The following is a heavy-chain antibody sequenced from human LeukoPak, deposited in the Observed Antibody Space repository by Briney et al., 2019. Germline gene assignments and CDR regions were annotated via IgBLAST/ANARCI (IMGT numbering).Heavy chain of an antibody. CDR3: ARDGPTNSMDV. CDR2: VGTTSSQS. J-gene: IGHJ6*02. D-gene: IGHD1-7*01. V-gene: IGHV3-21*01. Sequence: TGGSLRLSCAASGFPFIHYGMNWVRQAPGKGLEWVSAVGTTSSQSFLRDSVKGRFTISRDNARNSMYQQMNSLRAEDTGVYYCARDGPTNSMDVWGQGTTVTVSS. CDR1: GFPFIHYG.